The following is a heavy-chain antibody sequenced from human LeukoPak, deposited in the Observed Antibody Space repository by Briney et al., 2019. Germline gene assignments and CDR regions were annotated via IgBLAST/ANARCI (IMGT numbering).Heavy chain of an antibody. D-gene: IGHD2-2*02. CDR3: ARGFRIVVVPAAIGYWSDP. V-gene: IGHV1-8*03. J-gene: IGHJ5*02. Sequence: GASVKVSCKASGYTFTSYDINWVRQATGQGLGWMGWMNPNSGNTGYAQKFQGRVTITRNTSISTAYMELSSLRSEDTAVYYCARGFRIVVVPAAIGYWSDPWGQGTLVTVSS. CDR1: GYTFTSYD. CDR2: MNPNSGNT.